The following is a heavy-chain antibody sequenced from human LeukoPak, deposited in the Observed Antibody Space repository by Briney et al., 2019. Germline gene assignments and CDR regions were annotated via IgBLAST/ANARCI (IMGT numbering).Heavy chain of an antibody. CDR2: IIPIFGTA. J-gene: IGHJ3*02. V-gene: IGHV1-69*05. CDR1: GGTFSSYA. Sequence: SVKVSCKASGGTFSSYAISWVRQAPGQGLEWMGGIIPIFGTANYAQKFQGRVTITTDESTSTAYMELSSLRSEDTAVYYCARSQVGATTVHAFDIWGQGTMVTVSS. D-gene: IGHD1-26*01. CDR3: ARSQVGATTVHAFDI.